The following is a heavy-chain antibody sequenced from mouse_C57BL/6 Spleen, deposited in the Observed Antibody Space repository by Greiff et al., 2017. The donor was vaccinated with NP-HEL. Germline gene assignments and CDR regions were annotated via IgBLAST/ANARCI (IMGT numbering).Heavy chain of an antibody. CDR3: ARGNSKVPFAY. Sequence: EVQVVESGGGLVKPGGSLKLSCAASGFTFSDYGMHWVRQAPEKGLEWVAYISSGSSTIYYADTVKGRFTISRDNAKNTLFLPMTSLRSEDTAMYYCARGNSKVPFAYWGQGTLVTVSA. D-gene: IGHD2-5*01. V-gene: IGHV5-17*01. CDR1: GFTFSDYG. CDR2: ISSGSSTI. J-gene: IGHJ3*01.